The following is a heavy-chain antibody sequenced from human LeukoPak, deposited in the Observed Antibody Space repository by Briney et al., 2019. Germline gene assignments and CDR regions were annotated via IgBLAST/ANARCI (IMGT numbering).Heavy chain of an antibody. V-gene: IGHV3-9*01. J-gene: IGHJ4*02. D-gene: IGHD2/OR15-2a*01. CDR1: GFTFDDYA. CDR3: QKDTNRRGWYFDY. CDR2: ISWNSGGI. Sequence: GGSLRLSCAASGFTFDDYAMHWVRQAPGKGLEWVSGISWNSGGIGYADSVKGRFTISRDNAKNSLYLQMNSLRAEDTALYYLQKDTNRRGWYFDYWGQGTLVTVSS.